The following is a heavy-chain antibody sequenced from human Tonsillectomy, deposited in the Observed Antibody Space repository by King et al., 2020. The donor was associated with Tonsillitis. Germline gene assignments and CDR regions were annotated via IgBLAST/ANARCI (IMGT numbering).Heavy chain of an antibody. D-gene: IGHD1-26*01. J-gene: IGHJ3*02. CDR1: GGTFSSYV. Sequence: EQLVQSGAEVKKPGSSVKVSCKASGGTFSSYVISWVRQAPGQGLEWMGGIIPFFGTSNYAQKFRGRVTITADESTSIAYMELSSLTSEDTAEYYCAREVGPTTAEAFDIWGQGTMVTVSS. CDR3: AREVGPTTAEAFDI. CDR2: IIPFFGTS. V-gene: IGHV1-69*01.